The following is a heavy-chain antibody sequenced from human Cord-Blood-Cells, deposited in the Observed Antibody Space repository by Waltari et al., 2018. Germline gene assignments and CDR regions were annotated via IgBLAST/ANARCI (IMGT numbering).Heavy chain of an antibody. Sequence: QVQLQESGPGLVKPSQTLSLTCTFPGGSISSGGYYRSWIRQHPGKGLEWIGYIYYSGSTYYNPSLKSRVTISVDTSKNQFSLKLSSVTAADTAVYYCAREIYCSSTSCYNDNWFDPWGQGTLVTVSS. CDR1: GGSISSGGYY. D-gene: IGHD2-2*02. CDR2: IYYSGST. CDR3: AREIYCSSTSCYNDNWFDP. V-gene: IGHV4-31*03. J-gene: IGHJ5*02.